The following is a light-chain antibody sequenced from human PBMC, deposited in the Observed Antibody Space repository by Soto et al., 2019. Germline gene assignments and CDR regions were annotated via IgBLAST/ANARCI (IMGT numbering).Light chain of an antibody. CDR3: QQRSPQWT. CDR1: QSVSSY. J-gene: IGKJ1*01. CDR2: DAS. Sequence: EIVLTQSPATLSLSPGERATLSCRASQSVSSYLAWYQQKPGQAPRLLIYDASNRATGIPARFSGSGSGTDFTLIISSLEPEDLAVYYCQQRSPQWTSGQGTKV. V-gene: IGKV3-11*01.